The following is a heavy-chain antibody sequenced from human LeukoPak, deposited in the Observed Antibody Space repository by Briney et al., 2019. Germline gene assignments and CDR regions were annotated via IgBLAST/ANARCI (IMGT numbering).Heavy chain of an antibody. CDR3: ARRRQYDSSLFWNFDL. CDR1: GGSFSGYY. J-gene: IGHJ2*01. Sequence: NPSETLSLTCAVYGGSFSGYYWSWIRQSPGKGLERIGEINHSGSTNYNPSLKSRVTISVDTSKNQFSLKLSSVTAADTAVYYCARRRQYDSSLFWNFDLWGRGTLVTVSS. D-gene: IGHD6-6*01. CDR2: INHSGST. V-gene: IGHV4-34*01.